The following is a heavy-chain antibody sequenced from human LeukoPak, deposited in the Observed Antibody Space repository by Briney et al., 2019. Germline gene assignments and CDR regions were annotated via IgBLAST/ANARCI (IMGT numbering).Heavy chain of an antibody. CDR3: AREDSGSSIDY. CDR2: TYSGFRT. CDR1: GFTVSSSD. Sequence: GGSLRLSCAASGFTVSSSDMNWVRQAPGKALEWVSVTYSGFRTYYADSVKGRFTISRDNSKNTLYLQMNSLRAEDTAMYYCAREDSGSSIDYWGQGTLVTVSS. D-gene: IGHD1-26*01. J-gene: IGHJ4*02. V-gene: IGHV3-53*01.